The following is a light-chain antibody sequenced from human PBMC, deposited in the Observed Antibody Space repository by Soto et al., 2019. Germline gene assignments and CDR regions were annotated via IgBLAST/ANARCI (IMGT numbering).Light chain of an antibody. CDR1: SSDVGGYNY. J-gene: IGLJ1*01. CDR2: DVS. Sequence: QSVLTQPASVSGSPGQSITISCTGTSSDVGGYNYVSWYQQHPGKAPKLMIYDVSNRPSGVSNRFSGSKSGNTASLTISGLQAEDEVDYYCSSYTSSSTLVFGTGTKLTVL. V-gene: IGLV2-14*01. CDR3: SSYTSSSTLV.